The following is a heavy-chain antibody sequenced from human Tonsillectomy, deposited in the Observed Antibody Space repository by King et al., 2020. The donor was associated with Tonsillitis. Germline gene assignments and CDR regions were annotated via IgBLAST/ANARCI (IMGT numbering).Heavy chain of an antibody. D-gene: IGHD3-22*01. V-gene: IGHV4-61*02. J-gene: IGHJ3*02. CDR2: FYTSGST. Sequence: VQLQESGPGPVKPSQTLSLTCTVSGGSISSGIYYWSWIRQPAGKGLEWIGRFYTSGSTNYNPSLRSRVTMSVDTSKNQFSLKLSSVTAADTAIYYCARGDYDSNAYYDAFDNW. CDR1: GGSISSGIYY. CDR3: ARGDYDSNAYYDAFDN.